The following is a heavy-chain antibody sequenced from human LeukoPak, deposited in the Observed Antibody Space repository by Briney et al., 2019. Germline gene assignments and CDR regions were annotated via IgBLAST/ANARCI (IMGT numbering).Heavy chain of an antibody. CDR3: ARGPSITMVRGGQWYYYMDV. V-gene: IGHV1-46*01. Sequence: GASVKVSCKASGYTFTGCYMHWVRQAPGQGPEWMGVINPSGGSTNYAQKFQGRVTMTRDTSTNTVYMELSSLRSEDTAVYYCARGPSITMVRGGQWYYYMDVWGKGTTVTISS. D-gene: IGHD3-10*01. CDR1: GYTFTGCY. J-gene: IGHJ6*03. CDR2: INPSGGST.